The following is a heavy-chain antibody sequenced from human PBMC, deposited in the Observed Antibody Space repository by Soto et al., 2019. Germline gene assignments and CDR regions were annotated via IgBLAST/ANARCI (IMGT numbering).Heavy chain of an antibody. Sequence: QVQLVQSGAEVKKPGSSVKVSCKASGGTFSSYAISWVRQAPGQGLEWMGGIIPIFGTANYAQKFQGRVTITADESTSTAYMELSSLRSGDTAAYYCARRRLEQLVPYYYGMDVWGQGTTVTVSS. V-gene: IGHV1-69*12. CDR3: ARRRLEQLVPYYYGMDV. CDR1: GGTFSSYA. D-gene: IGHD6-6*01. CDR2: IIPIFGTA. J-gene: IGHJ6*02.